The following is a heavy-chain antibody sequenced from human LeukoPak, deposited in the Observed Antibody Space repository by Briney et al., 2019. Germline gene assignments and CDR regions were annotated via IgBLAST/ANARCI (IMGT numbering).Heavy chain of an antibody. CDR1: GYTFTSYD. CDR3: ARPRCSSTSCYWATGAFDI. V-gene: IGHV1-8*03. Sequence: ASVKVSCKASGYTFTSYDINWVRQATGQGLEWMGWMNPNSGNTGYAQKFQGRVTITRNTSISTAYMELSSLKASDTAMYYCARPRCSSTSCYWATGAFDIWGQGTMVTVSS. J-gene: IGHJ3*02. D-gene: IGHD2-2*01. CDR2: MNPNSGNT.